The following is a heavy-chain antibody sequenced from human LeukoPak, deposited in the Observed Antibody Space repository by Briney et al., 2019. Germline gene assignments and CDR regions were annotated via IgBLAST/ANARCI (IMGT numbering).Heavy chain of an antibody. CDR3: AKDRTHGIAAAGTGY. J-gene: IGHJ4*02. V-gene: IGHV3-23*01. Sequence: GGSLILSCAASGFTFSSYAVSWVRPAPGKGLEGVSAISGSGGSTYYADSVKGRFTISRDNSKNTLYLQMNSLRAEDTAVYYCAKDRTHGIAAAGTGYGGQGTLVTVSS. CDR1: GFTFSSYA. CDR2: ISGSGGST. D-gene: IGHD6-13*01.